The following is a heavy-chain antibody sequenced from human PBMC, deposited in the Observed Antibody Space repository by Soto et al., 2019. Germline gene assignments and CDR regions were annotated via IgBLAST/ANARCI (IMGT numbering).Heavy chain of an antibody. Sequence: EVQLLESGGGLVQPGGSLRLSCAASGFTFSKYALSWVRQAPGKGLEWVSAISGSGGTTHYADSVKGRVTISRDNSKDTVFLQMNSQRAEDTAVYSGAKYYYDRSGSPLAFGYWGQGTLVTVSS. D-gene: IGHD3-22*01. J-gene: IGHJ4*02. CDR3: AKYYYDRSGSPLAFGY. V-gene: IGHV3-23*01. CDR2: ISGSGGTT. CDR1: GFTFSKYA.